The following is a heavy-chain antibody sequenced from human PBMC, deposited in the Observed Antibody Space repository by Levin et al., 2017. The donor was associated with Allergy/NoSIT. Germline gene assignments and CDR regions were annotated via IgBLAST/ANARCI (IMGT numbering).Heavy chain of an antibody. V-gene: IGHV3-30-3*01. Sequence: GESLKISCAASEFTINMYSMHWVRQAPGKGLEWVSVISSDGSDEYYADSVKGRFSISRDNSKNTLYLQMNSLRPEDTAVYYCAKASHTWRIWQPGRTLHSYSLDVWGQGTTVTVSS. D-gene: IGHD1-1*01. CDR3: AKASHTWRIWQPGRTLHSYSLDV. CDR1: EFTINMYS. J-gene: IGHJ6*02. CDR2: ISSDGSDE.